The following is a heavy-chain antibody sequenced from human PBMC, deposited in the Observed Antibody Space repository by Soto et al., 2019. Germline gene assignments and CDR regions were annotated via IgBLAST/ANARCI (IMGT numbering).Heavy chain of an antibody. V-gene: IGHV3-23*01. CDR2: IGGTDGDSDGVP. CDR1: GLGLNRRA. CDR3: VKRGRNWGAFDF. J-gene: IGHJ3*01. D-gene: IGHD7-27*01. Sequence: PGRSRRLSFAAYGLGLNRRAKGWKREAPGKGLEWVSTIGGTDGDSDGVPWYEDSVKGRFTISRDSSANTLFLHMDNLRSKDSALYYCVKRGRNWGAFDFWGQGTTVTVSS.